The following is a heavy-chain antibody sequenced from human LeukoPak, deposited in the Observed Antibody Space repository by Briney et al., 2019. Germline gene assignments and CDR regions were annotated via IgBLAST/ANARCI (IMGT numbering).Heavy chain of an antibody. J-gene: IGHJ4*02. Sequence: GVSLSLSCTAWGYTFDSHAVNCVREATGKGLEWVSVISDSADRTNYADSVKARFTISRDNSKNTLFLKMSSLRAEDTAVYYCAESIAANGTVYWGQGTQVTVSS. CDR1: GYTFDSHA. CDR2: ISDSADRT. CDR3: AESIAANGTVY. V-gene: IGHV3-23*01. D-gene: IGHD6-13*01.